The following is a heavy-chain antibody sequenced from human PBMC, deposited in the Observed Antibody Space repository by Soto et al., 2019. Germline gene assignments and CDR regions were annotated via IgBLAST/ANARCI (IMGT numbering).Heavy chain of an antibody. Sequence: SETLSLTCTVSGGSISSSSYYWGWIRQPPGKGLEWIGSIYYSGSTYYNPSLKSRVTISVDTSKNQFSLKLSSVTAADTAVYYCASLSITMVRGEHDYWGQGTLVTVSS. CDR3: ASLSITMVRGEHDY. V-gene: IGHV4-39*01. CDR1: GGSISSSSYY. D-gene: IGHD3-10*01. CDR2: IYYSGST. J-gene: IGHJ4*02.